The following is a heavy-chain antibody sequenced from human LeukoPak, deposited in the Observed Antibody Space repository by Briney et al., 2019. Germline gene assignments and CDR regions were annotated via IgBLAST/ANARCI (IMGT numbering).Heavy chain of an antibody. CDR1: GYSISSGYY. V-gene: IGHV4-38-2*01. CDR3: ARITVVTPPGY. D-gene: IGHD4-23*01. Sequence: SETLSLTCAVSGYSISSGYYWGWIRQPPGKGLERIGSIYHSGSTYYNPSLKSRVTISVDTSKNQFSLKLSSVTAADTAVYYCARITVVTPPGYWGQGTLVTVSS. J-gene: IGHJ4*02. CDR2: IYHSGST.